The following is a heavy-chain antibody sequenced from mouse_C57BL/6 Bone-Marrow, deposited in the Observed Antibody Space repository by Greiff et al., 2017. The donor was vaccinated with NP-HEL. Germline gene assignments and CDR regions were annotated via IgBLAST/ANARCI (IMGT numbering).Heavy chain of an antibody. Sequence: EVMLVEPGGGLVKPGGSLKLSCAASGFTFSDYGMHWVRQVPEKGLEWVAYISSGSSTIYYADTVKGRFTISRDNAKNTLFLQITSLRSEDTAMYYCDNMVTTTLAYWGQGTLVTVSA. CDR3: DNMVTTTLAY. J-gene: IGHJ3*01. CDR2: ISSGSSTI. D-gene: IGHD2-2*01. V-gene: IGHV5-17*01. CDR1: GFTFSDYG.